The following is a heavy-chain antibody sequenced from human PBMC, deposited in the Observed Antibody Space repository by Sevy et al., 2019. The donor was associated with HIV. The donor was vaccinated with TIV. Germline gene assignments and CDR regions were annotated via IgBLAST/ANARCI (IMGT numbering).Heavy chain of an antibody. Sequence: SXTLSLTCTVSDGSISSSSYXWGWIRQPPGKGLEWIGSIYYSGSTYYNPSLKSRVTISVDTSKNQFSLKLSSVTAADTAVYYCARHYMAYGSGSYYIDYWGQGTLVTVSS. CDR2: IYYSGST. CDR1: DGSISSSSYX. J-gene: IGHJ4*02. CDR3: ARHYMAYGSGSYYIDY. D-gene: IGHD3-10*01. V-gene: IGHV4-39*01.